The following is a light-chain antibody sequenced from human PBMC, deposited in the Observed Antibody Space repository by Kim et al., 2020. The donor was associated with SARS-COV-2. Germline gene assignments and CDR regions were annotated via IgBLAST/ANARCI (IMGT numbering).Light chain of an antibody. CDR2: GKN. Sequence: ALGQTVRITCQGDSRRSYYASWDQQKPGQAPVLVIYGKNNRPSGIPDRFSGSSSGNTASLTITGAQAEEEADYYCNSRDSSGNQLVFGGGTKLTVL. CDR1: SRRSYY. J-gene: IGLJ2*01. CDR3: NSRDSSGNQLV. V-gene: IGLV3-19*01.